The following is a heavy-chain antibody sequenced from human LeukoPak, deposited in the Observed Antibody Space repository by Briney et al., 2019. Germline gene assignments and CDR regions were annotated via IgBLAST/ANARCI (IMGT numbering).Heavy chain of an antibody. CDR1: GFTFSSYG. CDR3: ASVAAAGTIYYYYYMDV. CDR2: ISGSGGST. J-gene: IGHJ6*03. V-gene: IGHV3-23*01. D-gene: IGHD6-13*01. Sequence: GGSLRLSCAASGFTFSSYGMSWVRQAPGKGLEWVSAISGSGGSTYYADSVKGRFTISRDNSKNTLYLQMNSLRVEDTAVYYCASVAAAGTIYYYYYMDVWGKGTTVTISS.